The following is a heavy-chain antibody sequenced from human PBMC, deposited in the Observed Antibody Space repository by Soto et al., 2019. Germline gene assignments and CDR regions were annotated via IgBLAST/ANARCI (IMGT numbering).Heavy chain of an antibody. D-gene: IGHD5-12*01. CDR1: GASLSSGGYY. J-gene: IGHJ4*02. V-gene: IGHV4-31*03. CDR2: LYYSGDI. Sequence: SETLSLTCTVSGASLSSGGYYWSWVRQQPGKGLEWIGYLYYSGDIYYNPSLKSRVSISRGTSNNRFSLKVKSVTAADTAVYYCAFLRGFTGYPGDWGPGTLVTVSS. CDR3: AFLRGFTGYPGD.